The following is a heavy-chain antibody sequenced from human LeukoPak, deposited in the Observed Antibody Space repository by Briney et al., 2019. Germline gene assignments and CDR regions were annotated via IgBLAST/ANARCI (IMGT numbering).Heavy chain of an antibody. Sequence: PSETLSLTCTVSGGSISSSSYYWGWIRQPPGKGLEWIGSIYYSGSTYYNPSLKSRVTISVDTSKNQFSLKLTSVTAADTAAYFCARVGTRGYSYGRFDYWGRGTLLTVSS. V-gene: IGHV4-39*07. CDR1: GGSISSSSYY. CDR3: ARVGTRGYSYGRFDY. D-gene: IGHD5-18*01. CDR2: IYYSGST. J-gene: IGHJ4*02.